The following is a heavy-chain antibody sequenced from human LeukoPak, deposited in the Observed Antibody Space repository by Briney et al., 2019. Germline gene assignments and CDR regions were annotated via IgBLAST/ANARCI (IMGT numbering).Heavy chain of an antibody. J-gene: IGHJ4*02. D-gene: IGHD2-15*01. CDR1: GGSFSAYY. Sequence: NPSETLSLTCAVYGGSFSAYYWSWIRQPPGKGLEWIGEINHSGSTNYNPSLKSRVTISVDTSKNQFSLKLSSVTAADTAVYYCARISVVVAANFLDYWGQGTLVTVSS. CDR3: ARISVVVAANFLDY. CDR2: INHSGST. V-gene: IGHV4-34*01.